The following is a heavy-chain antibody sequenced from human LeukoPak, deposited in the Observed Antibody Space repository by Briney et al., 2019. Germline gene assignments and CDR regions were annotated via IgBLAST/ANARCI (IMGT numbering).Heavy chain of an antibody. CDR2: ISWNSGSI. D-gene: IGHD3-3*01. J-gene: IGHJ6*02. CDR3: AKDRLPGYDFWSGYYPPPNYYYGMDV. Sequence: PGGSLRLSCAASGFTFSSYSMNWVRQAPGKGLEWVSGISWNSGSIGYADSVKGRFTISRDNAKNSLYLQMNSLRAEDTALYYCAKDRLPGYDFWSGYYPPPNYYYGMDVWGQGTTVTVSS. CDR1: GFTFSSYS. V-gene: IGHV3-9*01.